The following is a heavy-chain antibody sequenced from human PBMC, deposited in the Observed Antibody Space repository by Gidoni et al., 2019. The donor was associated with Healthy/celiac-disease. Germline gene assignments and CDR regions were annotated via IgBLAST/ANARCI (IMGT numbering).Heavy chain of an antibody. J-gene: IGHJ6*02. V-gene: IGHV3-11*05. CDR1: GFTFSDYY. D-gene: IGHD5-18*01. CDR2: SIISSRYT. Sequence: QVQLVESGGGLVKPGGSLRLSCAASGFTFSDYYMSWIRQAPGKGLEWGLYSIISSRYTNYADSVKGRFTISSDNAKNSLYLQMNSLRAEDTAVYYCARDVRGYSYEDYYYGMDVWGQGTTVTVSS. CDR3: ARDVRGYSYEDYYYGMDV.